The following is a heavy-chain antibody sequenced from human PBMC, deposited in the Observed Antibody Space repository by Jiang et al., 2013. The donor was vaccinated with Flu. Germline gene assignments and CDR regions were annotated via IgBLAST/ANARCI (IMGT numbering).Heavy chain of an antibody. V-gene: IGHV4-59*08. D-gene: IGHD4-17*01. CDR1: GGSISSYY. CDR3: ARSIIYGDYEIYYGMDV. Sequence: LLKPSETLSLTCTVSGGSISSYYWSWIRQPPGKGLEWIGYIYYSGSTNYNPSLKSRVTISVDTSKNQFSLKLSSVTAADTAVYYCARSIIYGDYEIYYGMDVWGQGTTVTVSS. CDR2: IYYSGST. J-gene: IGHJ6*02.